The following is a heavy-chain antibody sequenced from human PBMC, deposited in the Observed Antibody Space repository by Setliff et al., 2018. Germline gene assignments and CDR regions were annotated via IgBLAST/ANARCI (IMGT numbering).Heavy chain of an antibody. CDR1: GASLRSGSNY. CDR2: IYTDGTT. CDR3: ARDRTAYNYGMDV. Sequence: SETLSLTCTVSGASLRSGSNYWGWFRQPAGKGLEWVGRIYTDGTTNYNPSLKSRVSISADTSMNHFSLRMKSATTADTAVYYCARDRTAYNYGMDVWGQGTTVTVSS. V-gene: IGHV4-61*02. D-gene: IGHD5-18*01. J-gene: IGHJ6*02.